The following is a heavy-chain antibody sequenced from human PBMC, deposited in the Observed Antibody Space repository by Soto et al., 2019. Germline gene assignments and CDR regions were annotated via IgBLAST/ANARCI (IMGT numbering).Heavy chain of an antibody. J-gene: IGHJ4*02. V-gene: IGHV4-34*01. CDR3: GRAPFAVETEPPFDY. Sequence: SETLSLTCAVYGGSFSGYYWSWIRQPPGKGLEWIGEINHSGSTNYNPSLKSRVTISVDTSKNQFSLKLSSVTAADTAVYYCGRAPFAVETEPPFDYWGRGTLVTVSS. CDR2: INHSGST. D-gene: IGHD1-1*01. CDR1: GGSFSGYY.